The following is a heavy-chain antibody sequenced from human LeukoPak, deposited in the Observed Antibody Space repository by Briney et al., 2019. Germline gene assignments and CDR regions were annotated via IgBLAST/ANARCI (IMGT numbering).Heavy chain of an antibody. Sequence: GGSLRLSCAASGFTFSSYEMNWVRQAPGKGLEWVSYISSSGSTIYYADSVKGRFTISRDNAKNSLYLQMNSLRAEDTAVYYCARADYSSRWPDNWFDPWGQGTLVTVSS. V-gene: IGHV3-48*03. D-gene: IGHD6-19*01. J-gene: IGHJ5*02. CDR3: ARADYSSRWPDNWFDP. CDR1: GFTFSSYE. CDR2: ISSSGSTI.